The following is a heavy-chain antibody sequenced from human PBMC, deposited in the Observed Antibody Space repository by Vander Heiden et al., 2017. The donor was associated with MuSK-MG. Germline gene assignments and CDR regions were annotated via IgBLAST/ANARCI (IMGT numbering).Heavy chain of an antibody. J-gene: IGHJ4*02. CDR2: ISSSSSYI. CDR3: ARDPYYGSGSYYIDFDY. CDR1: GFTFSIYS. D-gene: IGHD3-10*01. Sequence: EVQLVESGGGLVKPGGSLRLSCAASGFTFSIYSMTWVRQAPGKGLEWVSSISSSSSYIYYADSVKGRFTISRDNAKNSLYLQMNSLRAEDTAVYYCARDPYYGSGSYYIDFDYWGQGTLVTVSS. V-gene: IGHV3-21*01.